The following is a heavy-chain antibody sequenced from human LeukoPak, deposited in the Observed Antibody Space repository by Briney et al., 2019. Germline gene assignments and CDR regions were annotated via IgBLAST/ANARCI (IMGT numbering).Heavy chain of an antibody. J-gene: IGHJ4*02. Sequence: SETLSLTCTVSGGSISSSSYYWGWIRQPPGKGLEWIGSIYYSGSTYYNPSLKSRVTIYVDTSKNQFSLKLSSVTAADTAVYYCARLFWSGYFVDYWGRGTLVTVSS. V-gene: IGHV4-39*01. CDR3: ARLFWSGYFVDY. CDR1: GGSISSSSYY. D-gene: IGHD3-3*01. CDR2: IYYSGST.